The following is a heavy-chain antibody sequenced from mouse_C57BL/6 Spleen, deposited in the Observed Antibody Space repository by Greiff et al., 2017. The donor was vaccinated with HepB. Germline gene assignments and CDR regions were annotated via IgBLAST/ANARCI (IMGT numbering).Heavy chain of an antibody. V-gene: IGHV5-6*01. D-gene: IGHD1-1*01. Sequence: EVKLMESGGDLVKPGGSLKLSCAASGFTFSSYGMSWVRQTPDKRLEWVATISSGGSYTYYPDSVKGRFTISRDNAKNTLYLPMSSLKSEDTAMYYCARTTTVVEGYAMDYWGQGTSVTVSS. CDR1: GFTFSSYG. J-gene: IGHJ4*01. CDR2: ISSGGSYT. CDR3: ARTTTVVEGYAMDY.